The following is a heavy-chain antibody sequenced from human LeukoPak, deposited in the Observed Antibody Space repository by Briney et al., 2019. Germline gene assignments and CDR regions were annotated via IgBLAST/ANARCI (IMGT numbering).Heavy chain of an antibody. CDR3: AREESPPFPDILTGYPDY. Sequence: GGSLRLSCAASGFTFSSYWMSWVRQAPGKGLGWVAVISYDGSNKYYADSVKGRFTISRDNSKNTLYLQMNSLRAEDTAVYYCAREESPPFPDILTGYPDYWGQGTLVTVSS. D-gene: IGHD3-9*01. CDR2: ISYDGSNK. V-gene: IGHV3-30*03. J-gene: IGHJ4*02. CDR1: GFTFSSYW.